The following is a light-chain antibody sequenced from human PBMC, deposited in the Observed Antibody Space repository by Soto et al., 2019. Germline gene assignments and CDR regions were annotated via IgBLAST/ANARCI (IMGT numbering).Light chain of an antibody. Sequence: VLTQSPGTMSLSPGDRATLSCRASQIVNNNFLAWYQQKPGQAPRLLISGAPSMSTGIPDRFSGSGSGTDITLTINRLDPEDFGVYYCQQYVTYPHTFGGGTKLESK. J-gene: IGKJ4*01. CDR3: QQYVTYPHT. CDR2: GAP. CDR1: QIVNNNF. V-gene: IGKV3-20*01.